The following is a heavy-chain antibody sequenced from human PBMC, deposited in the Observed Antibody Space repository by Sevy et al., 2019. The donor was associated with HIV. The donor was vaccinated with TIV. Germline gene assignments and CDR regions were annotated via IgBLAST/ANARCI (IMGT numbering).Heavy chain of an antibody. CDR3: ARAGSGYCSGGSCYYYYYYYGMDV. Sequence: ASVKVSCKASGYTFTGYYMHWVRQAPGQGLEWMGWINPNSGGTNYAQKFQGRVTVTRDTSISTAYMELSRVRADDTTVYYCARAGSGYCSGGSCYYYYYYYGMDVWGQGTTVTVSS. CDR2: INPNSGGT. V-gene: IGHV1-2*02. J-gene: IGHJ6*02. CDR1: GYTFTGYY. D-gene: IGHD2-15*01.